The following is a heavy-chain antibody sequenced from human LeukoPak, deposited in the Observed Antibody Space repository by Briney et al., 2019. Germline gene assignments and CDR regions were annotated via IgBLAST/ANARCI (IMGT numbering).Heavy chain of an antibody. CDR1: GFTFSNFA. V-gene: IGHV3-23*01. CDR2: ITGSGRST. J-gene: IGHJ4*02. CDR3: AKDLSSSGRWVDYFAD. D-gene: IGHD3-10*01. Sequence: GRSLRLSCAASGFTFSNFAMRWVRQAPGQGLEWVSSITGSGRSTYYADSVKGRFTISRDNSKDTLYVQMNSLRVEDTAVYYCAKDLSSSGRWVDYFADWGQGTLVTVSS.